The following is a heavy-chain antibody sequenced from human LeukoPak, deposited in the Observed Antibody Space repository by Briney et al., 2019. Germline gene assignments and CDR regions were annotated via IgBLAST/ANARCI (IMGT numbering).Heavy chain of an antibody. CDR1: GGSISSYY. D-gene: IGHD3-3*01. CDR3: AGGPASDFWSGYYLDY. Sequence: PSETLSLTCTVSGGSISSYYWSWIRQPAGKGLEWIGRIYTSGSTYYNPSLKSRVTMSVDTSKNQFSLKLSSVTAADTAVYYCAGGPASDFWSGYYLDYWGQGTLVTVSS. J-gene: IGHJ4*02. CDR2: IYTSGST. V-gene: IGHV4-4*07.